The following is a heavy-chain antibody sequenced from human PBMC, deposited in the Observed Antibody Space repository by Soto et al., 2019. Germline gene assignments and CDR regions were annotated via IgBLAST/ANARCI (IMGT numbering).Heavy chain of an antibody. Sequence: GGSLRLSCAASGFTFGDYAMHWVRQAPGKGLEWLSGINWNSDKIGYADSVKGRFTISRDNAKNSLYLQMDSLRAEDTALYYCAKDDFAFSYEYGLYVWGQGTSVTVSS. CDR2: INWNSDKI. J-gene: IGHJ6*02. CDR1: GFTFGDYA. CDR3: AKDDFAFSYEYGLYV. V-gene: IGHV3-9*01. D-gene: IGHD3-3*01.